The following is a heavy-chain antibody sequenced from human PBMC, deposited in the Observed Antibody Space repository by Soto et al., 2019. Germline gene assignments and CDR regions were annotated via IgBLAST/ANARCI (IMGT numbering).Heavy chain of an antibody. J-gene: IGHJ4*02. Sequence: EVQLVESGGGLVQPGGSLRLSCAASGFTFSSYAMHWVRQAPGKGLEYVSAISSNGGSTDYANSVKGRFTISRDNSKNTLYLRMGSLRAEDRAVYYCAISRDGYQFDYWGQGTLVTVSS. V-gene: IGHV3-64*01. CDR1: GFTFSSYA. D-gene: IGHD5-12*01. CDR2: ISSNGGST. CDR3: AISRDGYQFDY.